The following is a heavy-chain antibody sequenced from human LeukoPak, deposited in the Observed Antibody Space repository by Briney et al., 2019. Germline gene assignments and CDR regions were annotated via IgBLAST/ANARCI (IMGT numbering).Heavy chain of an antibody. D-gene: IGHD3-10*01. CDR2: VSRSGST. J-gene: IGHJ4*02. CDR1: GGSFIGYY. CDR3: ARGRRYGSGSYLTNFDY. Sequence: SETLSLTCGVYGGSFIGYYWSWIRQPPGKGLEWIGEVSRSGSTNYNPSLKSRVTISVDTSKNQFSLKLSSVTAADTAVYYCARGRRYGSGSYLTNFDYWGQGTLVTVSS. V-gene: IGHV4-34*01.